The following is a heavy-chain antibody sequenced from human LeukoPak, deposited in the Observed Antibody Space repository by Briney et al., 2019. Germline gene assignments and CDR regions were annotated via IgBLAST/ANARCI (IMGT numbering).Heavy chain of an antibody. J-gene: IGHJ3*02. D-gene: IGHD3-3*01. CDR3: ARGNNDFWSGYPYAFDI. Sequence: PGGSLRLSCAASGFTFSSYSMNWVRQAPGKGLEWVSSISTSSSYIYYADSVKGRFTISRDNAKNSLYLQMNSLRAEDTAVYYCARGNNDFWSGYPYAFDIWGQGTMVTVSS. V-gene: IGHV3-21*01. CDR1: GFTFSSYS. CDR2: ISTSSSYI.